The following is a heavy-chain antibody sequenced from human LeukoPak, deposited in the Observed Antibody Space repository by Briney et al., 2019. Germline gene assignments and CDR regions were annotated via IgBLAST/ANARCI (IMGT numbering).Heavy chain of an antibody. CDR1: GGSISSSSYY. V-gene: IGHV4-39*07. D-gene: IGHD6-6*01. CDR3: AREGAARPYYYYYMDV. CDR2: IYTSGST. Sequence: SETLSPTCTVSGGSISSSSYYWGWIRQPPGKGLEWIGRIYTSGSTNYNPSLKSRVTISVDTSKNQFSLKLSSVTAADTAVYYCAREGAARPYYYYYMDVWGKGTTVTVSS. J-gene: IGHJ6*03.